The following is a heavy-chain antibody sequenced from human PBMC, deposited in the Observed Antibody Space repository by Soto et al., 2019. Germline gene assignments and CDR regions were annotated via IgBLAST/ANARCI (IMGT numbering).Heavy chain of an antibody. CDR2: IYYRGST. V-gene: IGHV4-59*01. J-gene: IGHJ4*02. CDR3: ARVFRPYKFDY. D-gene: IGHD1-1*01. Sequence: SETLSLTCTVSGGSISSYYWSWIRQPPGKGLEWIGYIYYRGSTNYNPSLKSRVTISVDTSKNQFSLKLSSVTAADTAVYYCARVFRPYKFDYWGQGTLVTVSS. CDR1: GGSISSYY.